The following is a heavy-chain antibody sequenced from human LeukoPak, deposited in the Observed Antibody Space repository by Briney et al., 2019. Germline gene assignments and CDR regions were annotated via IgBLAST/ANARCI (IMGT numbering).Heavy chain of an antibody. V-gene: IGHV3-21*01. CDR1: GFSFNSYT. CDR3: VRDVSRRIGMDV. D-gene: IGHD2/OR15-2a*01. Sequence: GGSLRLSCLASGFSFNSYTMNWVREAPGKGLEWVSTISPVSSYTWYAESVKGRFTISRDNPKNSLYLKMDSLRAEDTAVYYCVRDVSRRIGMDVWGQGTTVTVSS. CDR2: ISPVSSYT. J-gene: IGHJ6*02.